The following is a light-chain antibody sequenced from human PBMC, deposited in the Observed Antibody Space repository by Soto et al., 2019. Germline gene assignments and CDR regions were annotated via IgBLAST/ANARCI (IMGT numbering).Light chain of an antibody. J-gene: IGLJ7*01. CDR1: TGAVTSGHY. V-gene: IGLV7-46*01. CDR2: DTD. CDR3: FLTYRGESGARRV. Sequence: QAVVTQEPSLTVSPGGTVTLTCASSTGAVTSGHYPYWFQQKPGQAPRTLIHDTDHKHSWTPARFSGSLLGGKAALTLSGAQPEDEADYYCFLTYRGESGARRVFGGGTQLTVL.